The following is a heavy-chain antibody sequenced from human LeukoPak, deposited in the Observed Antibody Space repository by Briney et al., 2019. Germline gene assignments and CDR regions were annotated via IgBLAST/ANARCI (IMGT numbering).Heavy chain of an antibody. J-gene: IGHJ4*02. CDR1: GGFISSSTYS. CDR2: INYRGNT. V-gene: IGHV4-39*07. Sequence: SSETLSLTCSVSGGFISSSTYSWGWIRQPPGKGLEWIGSINYRGNTYYNPSLKSRVTISVDTSKNQFSLKLSSVTDADTAVYYCARGRRYSITSGGSYRGLDQWAQGTLVTVSP. D-gene: IGHD3-10*01. CDR3: ARGRRYSITSGGSYRGLDQ.